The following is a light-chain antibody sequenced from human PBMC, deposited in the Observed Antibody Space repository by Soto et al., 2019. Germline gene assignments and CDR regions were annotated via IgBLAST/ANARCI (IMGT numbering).Light chain of an antibody. CDR3: QQYGSSPT. V-gene: IGKV3-20*01. J-gene: IGKJ5*01. Sequence: EVVITQSPATLSVSPGERATLSCRASQSARSSLGWYQQKPGQPPSLLIYDVSIRATGIPARFNGSGSGTDFTLTISRLEPEDFAVYYCQQYGSSPTFGQGTRLEIK. CDR2: DVS. CDR1: QSARSS.